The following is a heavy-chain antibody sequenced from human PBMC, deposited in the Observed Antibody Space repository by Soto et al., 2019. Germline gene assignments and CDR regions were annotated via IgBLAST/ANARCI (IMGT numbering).Heavy chain of an antibody. V-gene: IGHV4-30-2*01. D-gene: IGHD2-2*01. J-gene: IGHJ5*02. Sequence: QLQLQESGSGLVKPSQTLSLTCTVSGVSITSGSYSWSWIRQAPGKGLEWIGNIHVSGYTSFNPSLKGRVSMSVATAKNQFSLELMSVTGADTAVYYCARGGALRPNAHVPLDPWGRGSLVTVSS. CDR3: ARGGALRPNAHVPLDP. CDR1: GVSITSGSYS. CDR2: IHVSGYT.